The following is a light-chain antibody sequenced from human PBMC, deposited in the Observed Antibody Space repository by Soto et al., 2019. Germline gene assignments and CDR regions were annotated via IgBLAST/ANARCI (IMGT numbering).Light chain of an antibody. J-gene: IGKJ3*01. V-gene: IGKV1-39*01. CDR1: QSISTY. CDR3: QQSYSSPLT. Sequence: DIQMTQSPSSLSASVGDRVTITCRASQSISTYLNWYQQKPGKAPKLLISAASSLRSGVPSNFSGSGSGTDFTLTISSLQPEDFATYYCQQSYSSPLTFGPGTKVDIK. CDR2: AAS.